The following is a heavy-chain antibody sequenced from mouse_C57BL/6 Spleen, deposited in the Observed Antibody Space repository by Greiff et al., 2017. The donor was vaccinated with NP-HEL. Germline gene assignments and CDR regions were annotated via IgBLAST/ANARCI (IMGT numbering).Heavy chain of an antibody. CDR3: AIYGNYVSWYFDV. CDR2: IYPGDGDT. Sequence: VQLQQSGPELVKPGASVKISCKASGYAFSSSWMNWVKQRPGKGLEWIGRIYPGDGDTNYNGKFKGKATLTADKSSSTAYMQLSSLTSEDSAVYFCAIYGNYVSWYFDVWGTGTTVTVSS. D-gene: IGHD2-1*01. CDR1: GYAFSSSW. V-gene: IGHV1-82*01. J-gene: IGHJ1*03.